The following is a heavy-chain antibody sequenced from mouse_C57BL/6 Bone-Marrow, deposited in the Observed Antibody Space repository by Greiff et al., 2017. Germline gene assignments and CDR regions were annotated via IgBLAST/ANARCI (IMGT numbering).Heavy chain of an antibody. CDR3: AKSYYSIYYYAMDY. Sequence: VQLVESGPGLVQPSQSLSITCTVSGFSLTSYGVHWVRQSPGKGLEWLGVIWRGGSTDYNAAFMSRLSITKDNSKSHVFFKMNSLQADDTAIYYCAKSYYSIYYYAMDYWGQGTSVTVSS. J-gene: IGHJ4*01. CDR1: GFSLTSYG. V-gene: IGHV2-5*01. CDR2: IWRGGST. D-gene: IGHD2-5*01.